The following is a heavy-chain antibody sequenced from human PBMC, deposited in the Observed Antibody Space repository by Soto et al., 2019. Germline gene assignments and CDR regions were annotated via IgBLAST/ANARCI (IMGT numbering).Heavy chain of an antibody. D-gene: IGHD1-26*01. CDR1: GGTFTSYS. CDR2: VIPVLKTA. V-gene: IGHV1-69*08. Sequence: QVQLVQSGAEVKKPGSSVKVSCQASGGTFTSYSITWVRQAPGQGLEWVGRVIPVLKTADYAQKFQGRITITADKSPNTAYMELSSLTPEDTAVYYCAKDGLGPTRRYFAFWGQGTLVTVSS. J-gene: IGHJ4*02. CDR3: AKDGLGPTRRYFAF.